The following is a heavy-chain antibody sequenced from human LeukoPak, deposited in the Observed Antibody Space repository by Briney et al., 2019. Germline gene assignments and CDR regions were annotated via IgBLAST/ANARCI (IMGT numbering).Heavy chain of an antibody. Sequence: SETLSLTCTVSGGSISSGGYYWSWIRQHPGKGLEWIGYIYYSGSTNYNPSLKSRVTISVDTSKNQFSLKLSSVTAADTAVYYCARVLRVVTLPYYYYGMDVWGQGTTVTVSS. J-gene: IGHJ6*02. CDR1: GGSISSGGYY. D-gene: IGHD3-3*01. CDR2: IYYSGST. V-gene: IGHV4-61*08. CDR3: ARVLRVVTLPYYYYGMDV.